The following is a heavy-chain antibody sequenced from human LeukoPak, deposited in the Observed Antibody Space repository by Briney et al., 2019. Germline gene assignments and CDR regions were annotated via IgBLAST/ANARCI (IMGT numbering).Heavy chain of an antibody. CDR1: GGSISSYY. Sequence: SETQSLTCTVSGGSISSYYWSWIRQPPGKGLEWIGYISYSGSTNFNPSLKSRVTISVDTSKNQFSLKLSSVTAADTAVYYCAREGTAGTNLNWFDPWGQGTLVTVSS. D-gene: IGHD1-1*01. CDR3: AREGTAGTNLNWFDP. V-gene: IGHV4-59*01. J-gene: IGHJ5*02. CDR2: ISYSGST.